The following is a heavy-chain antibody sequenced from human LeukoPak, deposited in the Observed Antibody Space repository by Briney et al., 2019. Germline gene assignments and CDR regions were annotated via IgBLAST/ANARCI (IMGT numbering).Heavy chain of an antibody. D-gene: IGHD3-10*01. CDR2: IYYSGST. CDR3: ARDSKWQTMVRGAHYYYGMDV. Sequence: KPSETLSLTCTVSGGSISSSSYYWGWIRQPPGKGLEWIGSIYYSGSTYYNPSLKSRVTISVDTSKNQSSLKLSSVTAADTAVYYCARDSKWQTMVRGAHYYYGMDVWGQGTTVTVSS. J-gene: IGHJ6*02. V-gene: IGHV4-39*07. CDR1: GGSISSSSYY.